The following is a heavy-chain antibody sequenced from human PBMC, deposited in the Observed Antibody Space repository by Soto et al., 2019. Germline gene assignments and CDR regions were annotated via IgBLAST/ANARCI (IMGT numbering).Heavy chain of an antibody. D-gene: IGHD3-9*01. J-gene: IGHJ6*02. Sequence: GGSLRLSCAASGFTVSSNYMSWVRQAPGKGLEWVSVIYSGGSTYYADSVKGRFTISRDNSKNTLYLQMNSLRAEDTAVYYCAGDRLDMGGYYYGMDVWGQGTTVTVSS. CDR3: AGDRLDMGGYYYGMDV. CDR2: IYSGGST. CDR1: GFTVSSNY. V-gene: IGHV3-53*01.